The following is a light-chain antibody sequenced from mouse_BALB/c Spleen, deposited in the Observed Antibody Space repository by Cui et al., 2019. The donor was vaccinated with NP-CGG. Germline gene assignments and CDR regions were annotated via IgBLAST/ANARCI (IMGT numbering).Light chain of an antibody. CDR3: ALWYSNHWV. J-gene: IGLJ1*01. CDR2: GTN. Sequence: QAVVTQESALTTSPGETVTLTCRSRTGAVTTSNYANWVQEKPDHLFTGLIGGTNNRAPGVPARFSGSLIGDKAALTITGTQTEDETIYFCALWYSNHWVFGRGTKLTVL. V-gene: IGLV1*01. CDR1: TGAVTTSNY.